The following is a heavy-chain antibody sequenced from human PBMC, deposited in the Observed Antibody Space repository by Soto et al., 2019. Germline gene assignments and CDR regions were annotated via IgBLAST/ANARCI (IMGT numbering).Heavy chain of an antibody. Sequence: GGSLRLSCAAFGFDFNKYAMTWVRQAPGKGLQWVSSITSNGDSTYYADSVKGRFTTSRDNSKNTLYLQMNSLRADDTAVFYCAKDSPSYTTSPFYFDSWGQGTLVTVT. J-gene: IGHJ4*02. CDR1: GFDFNKYA. D-gene: IGHD2-2*02. CDR3: AKDSPSYTTSPFYFDS. CDR2: ITSNGDST. V-gene: IGHV3-23*01.